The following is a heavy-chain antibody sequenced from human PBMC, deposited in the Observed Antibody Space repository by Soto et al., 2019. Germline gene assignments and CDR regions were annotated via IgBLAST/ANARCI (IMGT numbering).Heavy chain of an antibody. CDR3: AIKTSVTNARYYYYIYMDV. V-gene: IGHV1-8*01. D-gene: IGHD4-17*01. CDR1: GYTFTSYD. CDR2: MNPNSGNT. Sequence: ASVKVSCKASGYTFTSYDINWVRQATGQGLEWMGWMNPNSGNTGYAQKFQGRVTMTRNTSISTAYMELSSLRSEDTAVYYCAIKTSVTNARYYYYIYMDVWGEGTTVTVSS. J-gene: IGHJ6*03.